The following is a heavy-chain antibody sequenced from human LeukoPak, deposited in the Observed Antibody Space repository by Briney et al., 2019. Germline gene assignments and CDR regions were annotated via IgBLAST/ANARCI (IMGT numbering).Heavy chain of an antibody. D-gene: IGHD3-10*01. J-gene: IGHJ4*02. CDR1: GFTFSSYA. CDR3: AKGKTMVRGVITDY. V-gene: IGHV3-23*01. CDR2: ISGSGGST. Sequence: GGSLRLSCAASGFTFSSYAMSWVRQAPGKGLEWVSAISGSGGSTYYADSVKGRFTISRDNSKNTLYLQMNSLRAEDTAVYYCAKGKTMVRGVITDYWGQGTLVTVSS.